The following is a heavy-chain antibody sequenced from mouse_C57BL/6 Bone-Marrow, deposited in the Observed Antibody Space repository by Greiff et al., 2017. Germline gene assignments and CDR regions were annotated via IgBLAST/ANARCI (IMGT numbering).Heavy chain of an antibody. CDR2: INPNNGGT. CDR1: GYTFTDYY. D-gene: IGHD1-1*02. V-gene: IGHV1-26*01. J-gene: IGHJ4*01. Sequence: EVQLQQSGPELVKPGASVKISCKASGYTFTDYYMNWVKQSHGKSLEWIGDINPNNGGTSYNQKFKGKATLTVDKSSSTAYMELRSLTSEDSAVYYCASLWSRGDYWGQGTSVTVSS. CDR3: ASLWSRGDY.